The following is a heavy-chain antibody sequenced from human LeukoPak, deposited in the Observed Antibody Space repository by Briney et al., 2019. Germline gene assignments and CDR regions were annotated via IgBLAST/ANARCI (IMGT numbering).Heavy chain of an antibody. Sequence: PGGSLRLSCAASGFAFRSYSLNWFRQAPGKGLEWVSAISGSGGSTYYADSVKGRFTISRDNSKNTLYLQMNSLRAEDTAVYYCAKYRLGYHFDYWGQGTLVTVSS. CDR1: GFAFRSYS. CDR3: AKYRLGYHFDY. J-gene: IGHJ4*02. D-gene: IGHD3-16*01. CDR2: ISGSGGST. V-gene: IGHV3-23*01.